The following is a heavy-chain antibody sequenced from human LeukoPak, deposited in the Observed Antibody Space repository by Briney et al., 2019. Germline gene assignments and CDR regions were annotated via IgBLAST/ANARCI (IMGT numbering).Heavy chain of an antibody. D-gene: IGHD3-3*01. Sequence: GGSLRLSCAVSGFTFSSYAMHWVRQAPGKGLEWVAVISYDGSNKYYADSVKGRFTISRDNSKNTLYLQMNSLRAEDTAVYYCARLREIPVFGVVTKSTSYFDYWGQGTLVTVSS. J-gene: IGHJ4*02. CDR3: ARLREIPVFGVVTKSTSYFDY. CDR1: GFTFSSYA. CDR2: ISYDGSNK. V-gene: IGHV3-30*04.